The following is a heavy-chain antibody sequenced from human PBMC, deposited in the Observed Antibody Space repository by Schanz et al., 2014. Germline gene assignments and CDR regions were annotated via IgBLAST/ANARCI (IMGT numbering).Heavy chain of an antibody. V-gene: IGHV4-39*01. Sequence: QLQLQESGPGLVKPSETLSLTCTVSGASISGSSDYWGWIRQSPGKGLGWIGNIYYTGTTYYNPSQKSRVSMSVDTSKNEVSLKLTSVTAADTAVFYCARRDNYLSAFDIWGQGTMVTVSS. CDR1: GASISGSSDY. CDR2: IYYTGTT. CDR3: ARRDNYLSAFDI. J-gene: IGHJ3*02. D-gene: IGHD4-4*01.